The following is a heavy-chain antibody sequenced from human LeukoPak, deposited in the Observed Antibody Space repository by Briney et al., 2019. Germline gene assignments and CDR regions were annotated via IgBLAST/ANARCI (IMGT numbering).Heavy chain of an antibody. CDR3: AKNSGYSWQYFFDY. CDR1: GITLSNYG. CDR2: LSASGGGT. J-gene: IGHJ4*02. D-gene: IGHD6-25*01. Sequence: HLGGSLRLSCAVSGITLSNYGMAWVRQAPGKGLEWVASLSASGGGTSYADSVRGRFTISRDNSKNTLYLQMNSLRAEDAAVYFCAKNSGYSWQYFFDYWGQGTLVTVSS. V-gene: IGHV3-23*01.